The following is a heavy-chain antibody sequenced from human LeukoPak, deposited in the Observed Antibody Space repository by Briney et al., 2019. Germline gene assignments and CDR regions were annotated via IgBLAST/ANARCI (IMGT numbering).Heavy chain of an antibody. CDR2: ISYDATNK. V-gene: IGHV3-30*18. CDR3: AKASSNYFYYCEY. Sequence: PGRSLRLSCAASGFTFSSSDMHWVRQAPGKGLEWVAVISYDATNKYYADSVKGRYTISRDNSKNTLYLQTNTLRDEDTAVYYCAKASSNYFYYCEYWGQGTLVSVSS. J-gene: IGHJ4*02. D-gene: IGHD2/OR15-2a*01. CDR1: GFTFSSSD.